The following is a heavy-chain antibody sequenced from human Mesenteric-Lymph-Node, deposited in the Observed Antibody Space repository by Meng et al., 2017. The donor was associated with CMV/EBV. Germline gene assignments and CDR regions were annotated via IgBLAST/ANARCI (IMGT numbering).Heavy chain of an antibody. Sequence: GGSLRLSCTASGFTFSSYAIHWVRQAPGKGLEWVAVISYDGTNQYYADSVWGRLTISRDNSKSTLYLQMNSLTAEDTAVYYCARGERKVGAPPFDSWGQGTLVTVSS. CDR2: ISYDGTNQ. V-gene: IGHV3-30-3*01. CDR1: GFTFSSYA. J-gene: IGHJ4*02. D-gene: IGHD1-26*01. CDR3: ARGERKVGAPPFDS.